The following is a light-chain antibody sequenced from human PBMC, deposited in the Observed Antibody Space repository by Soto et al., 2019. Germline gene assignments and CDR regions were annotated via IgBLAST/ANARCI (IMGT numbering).Light chain of an antibody. V-gene: IGLV2-14*02. Sequence: QSALTQPASVSGSPGQSITISCTGTSSDVGSYNLVSWYQQHPGKAPKLMIYEGSKRPSGVSNRFSGSKSGNTASLTISGLQAEDEADYYCSSYTSSRAYVFGIGTQLTVL. J-gene: IGLJ1*01. CDR3: SSYTSSRAYV. CDR1: SSDVGSYNL. CDR2: EGS.